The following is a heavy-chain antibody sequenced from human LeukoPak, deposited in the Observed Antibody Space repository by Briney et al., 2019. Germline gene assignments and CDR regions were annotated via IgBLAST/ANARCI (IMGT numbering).Heavy chain of an antibody. D-gene: IGHD3-10*01. CDR1: GFTFSSYG. CDR2: ISGSGGNT. J-gene: IGHJ3*02. V-gene: IGHV3-23*01. Sequence: GGSLRLSCAASGFTFSSYGMSWVRQAPGKGLEWVSGISGSGGNTYYADSVKGRFTISRDNAKNSLYLQMNSLRAEGTAVYYCARVSYRIRNYYGSGSYESDAFDIWGQGTMVTVSS. CDR3: ARVSYRIRNYYGSGSYESDAFDI.